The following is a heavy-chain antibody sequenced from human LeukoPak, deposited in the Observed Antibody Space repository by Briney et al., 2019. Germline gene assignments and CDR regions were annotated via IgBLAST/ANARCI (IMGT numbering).Heavy chain of an antibody. J-gene: IGHJ5*02. Sequence: GGSLRLSCAASGFTFSSYWMGWVRQAPGMGLEWVATIKQDGSEKYYLDSVTGRFTISRDNAKNSLFLQMNSLRAEDTAVYYCAGARGWEFSSWGQGTLVTVSS. CDR2: IKQDGSEK. CDR1: GFTFSSYW. V-gene: IGHV3-7*01. D-gene: IGHD1-26*01. CDR3: AGARGWEFSS.